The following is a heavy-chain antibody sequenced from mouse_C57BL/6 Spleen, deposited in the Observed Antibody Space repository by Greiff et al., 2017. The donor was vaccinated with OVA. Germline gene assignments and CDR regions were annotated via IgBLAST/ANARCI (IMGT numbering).Heavy chain of an antibody. CDR2: ISYDGSN. Sequence: DVKLQESGPGLVKPSQSLSLTCSVTGYSITSGYYWNWIRQFPGNKLEWMGYISYDGSNNYNPSLKNRISITRDTSKNQFFLKLNSVTTEDTATYYCARGGDIYYDYDAFDYWGQGTTLTVSS. D-gene: IGHD2-4*01. CDR3: ARGGDIYYDYDAFDY. V-gene: IGHV3-6*01. J-gene: IGHJ2*01. CDR1: GYSITSGYY.